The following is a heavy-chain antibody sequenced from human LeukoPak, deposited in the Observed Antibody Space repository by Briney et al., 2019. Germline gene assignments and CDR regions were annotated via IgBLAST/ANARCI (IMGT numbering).Heavy chain of an antibody. V-gene: IGHV3-48*01. D-gene: IGHD2-15*01. J-gene: IGHJ3*02. CDR2: ISSSSSTI. Sequence: PGGSLRLSCAASGFTFSSYSMNWVRQAPGKALEWVSYISSSSSTIYYADSVKGRFTISRDNAKNSLYLQMNSLRAEDTAVYYCARDCVEVDDAIDICGQETMVTVSS. CDR3: ARDCVEVDDAIDI. CDR1: GFTFSSYS.